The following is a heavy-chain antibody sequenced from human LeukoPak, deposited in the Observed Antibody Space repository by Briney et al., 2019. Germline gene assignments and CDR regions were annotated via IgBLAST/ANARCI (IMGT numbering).Heavy chain of an antibody. CDR2: IKSDGNT. D-gene: IGHD3-22*01. CDR1: GFTFSSYW. J-gene: IGHJ1*01. Sequence: GGSLRLSCAASGFTFSSYWMHWVRQAPGKGLVWVSRIKSDGNTNYADSVKGRFTISRDDAKNTVSLQMNSLRAEDTGVYYCARAPSESGGYYPEYFRHWGQGTLVTVSS. V-gene: IGHV3-74*01. CDR3: ARAPSESGGYYPEYFRH.